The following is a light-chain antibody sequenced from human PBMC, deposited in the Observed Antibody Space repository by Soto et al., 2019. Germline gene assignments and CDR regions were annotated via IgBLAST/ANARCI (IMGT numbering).Light chain of an antibody. Sequence: QSVLTQPPSASGSPGQSVTISCTGTSSDVGAYNYVSWYQQHPGKAPKLMIYEVAKRPSGVPDRFSGSKSGNTASLTVSGLQAEDEADYFCSSDAGSNNYVFGPGTEVTDL. V-gene: IGLV2-8*01. CDR3: SSDAGSNNYV. J-gene: IGLJ1*01. CDR2: EVA. CDR1: SSDVGAYNY.